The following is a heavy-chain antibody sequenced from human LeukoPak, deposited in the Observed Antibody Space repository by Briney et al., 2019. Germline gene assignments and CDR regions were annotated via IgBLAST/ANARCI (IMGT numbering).Heavy chain of an antibody. CDR1: GYTFTGYY. V-gene: IGHV1-2*04. Sequence: ASVKVSCKASGYTFTGYYMHWVRQAPGQGLEWMGWINPNSGGTNYAQKFQGWVTMTRDTSISTAYMELSRLRSDDTAVYYCARVYYCDSLDPWGQGTLVAVSS. D-gene: IGHD3-22*01. CDR2: INPNSGGT. J-gene: IGHJ5*02. CDR3: ARVYYCDSLDP.